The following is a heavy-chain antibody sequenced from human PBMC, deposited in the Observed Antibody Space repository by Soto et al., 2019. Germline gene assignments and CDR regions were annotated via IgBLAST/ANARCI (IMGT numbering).Heavy chain of an antibody. V-gene: IGHV4-30-4*01. J-gene: IGHJ5*02. CDR1: GGSVSIGDYL. CDR3: ARARGGDSGDYASLFDR. D-gene: IGHD4-17*01. CDR2: IHDSGNT. Sequence: LSLTCTVFGGSVSIGDYLWSWIRQRPGKGLEWIGYIHDSGNTYYNPSLKSRVTTSLDTSKNQFSLKVTSMTAADTAVYFCARARGGDSGDYASLFDRWGQGNLVTVSS.